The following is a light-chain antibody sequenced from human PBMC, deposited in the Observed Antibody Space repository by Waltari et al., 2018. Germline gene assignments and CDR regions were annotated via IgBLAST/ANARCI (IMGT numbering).Light chain of an antibody. V-gene: IGLV2-14*03. CDR2: DVS. Sequence: QPHPGQAPTLMILDVSHRPSGVSNRFSGSKSGDTASLTISGLQAEDEAEYYCSSFTTRNTWVFGGGTKLTVL. J-gene: IGLJ3*02. CDR3: SSFTTRNTWV.